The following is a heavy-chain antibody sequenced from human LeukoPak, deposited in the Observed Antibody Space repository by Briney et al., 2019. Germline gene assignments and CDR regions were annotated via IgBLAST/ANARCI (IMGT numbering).Heavy chain of an antibody. CDR1: GYSFTSYW. CDR3: ATPSTTDGGYVDWAS. CDR2: IYPGDSDT. J-gene: IGHJ5*02. D-gene: IGHD5-12*01. V-gene: IGHV5-51*01. Sequence: GESLKISCKGSGYSFTSYWIGWVRQMPGKGLEWMGIIYPGDSDTRYSPSFQGQVTISADKSISTAYLQWSSLKASDTAMYYCATPSTTDGGYVDWASWGQGTLVTVSS.